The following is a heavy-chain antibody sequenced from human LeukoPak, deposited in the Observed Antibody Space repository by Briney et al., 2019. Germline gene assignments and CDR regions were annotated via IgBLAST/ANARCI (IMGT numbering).Heavy chain of an antibody. D-gene: IGHD1-20*01. V-gene: IGHV3-30*18. J-gene: IGHJ4*02. CDR3: AKRGLTYYYDY. Sequence: GGSLRLSCAASGFTFSSYGMHWVRQAPGKGLEWVAVISYDGSNKYYADSVKGRFTISRDNSKNTVYLQTNSLRAEDTAVYYCAKRGLTYYYDYWGQGTLVTVSS. CDR1: GFTFSSYG. CDR2: ISYDGSNK.